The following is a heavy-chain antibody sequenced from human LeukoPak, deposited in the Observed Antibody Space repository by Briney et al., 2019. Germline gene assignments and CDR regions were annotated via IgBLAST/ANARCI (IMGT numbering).Heavy chain of an antibody. CDR3: AVSVRFERVWHYFNN. Sequence: GGSLRLSCAASGFTFSDYYMSWIRQAPGKGLEWVSGISPGGPTYYADSVKGRFTISRDDSKNTLYLQMKNLRAEDTAVYYCAVSVRFERVWHYFNNWGQGTQVTVSS. D-gene: IGHD3-9*01. CDR2: ISPGGPT. CDR1: GFTFSDYY. J-gene: IGHJ4*02. V-gene: IGHV3-53*01.